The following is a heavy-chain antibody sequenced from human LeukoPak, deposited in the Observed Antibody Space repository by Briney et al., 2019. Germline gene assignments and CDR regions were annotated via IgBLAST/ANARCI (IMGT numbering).Heavy chain of an antibody. V-gene: IGHV4-61*01. D-gene: IGHD4-23*01. CDR3: ARVGWKLPLKVRYYYYGMDV. CDR1: GGSVSSGSYY. Sequence: PSETLSLTCTVSGGSVSSGSYYWSWIRLPPGKGLEWIGYIYYSGSTNYNPSLKSRVTISVDTSKNQFSLKLSSVTAADTAVYYCARVGWKLPLKVRYYYYGMDVWGQGTTVTVSS. J-gene: IGHJ6*02. CDR2: IYYSGST.